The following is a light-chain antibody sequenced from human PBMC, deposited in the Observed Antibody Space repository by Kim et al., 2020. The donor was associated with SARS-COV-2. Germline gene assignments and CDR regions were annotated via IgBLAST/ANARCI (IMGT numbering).Light chain of an antibody. V-gene: IGKV3-20*01. Sequence: PLSQGESATPAHRASQSVSSDLAWYQQKPGQAPRLLLYGAASRATGIPDRFSGSGSGTDFTLTISRLEPEDFAVYYCQQYGNSRTFGQGTKVEIK. CDR3: QQYGNSRT. CDR1: QSVSSD. CDR2: GAA. J-gene: IGKJ1*01.